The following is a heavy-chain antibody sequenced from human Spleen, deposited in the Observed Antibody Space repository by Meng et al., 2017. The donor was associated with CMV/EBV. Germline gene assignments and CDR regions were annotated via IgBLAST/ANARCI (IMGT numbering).Heavy chain of an antibody. V-gene: IGHV4-31*03. CDR2: IHYSGST. CDR3: ASWGADYVWGSYRYTVFDY. Sequence: SETLSLTCTVSGGTIRSGGYFWSWFRQHPGKGLEWIGYIHYSGSTYYNPSLGSRVSILVDTSKKQFSVKLSSVPAADTAVYYCASWGADYVWGSYRYTVFDYWGQGTLVTVSS. J-gene: IGHJ4*02. D-gene: IGHD3-16*02. CDR1: GGTIRSGGYF.